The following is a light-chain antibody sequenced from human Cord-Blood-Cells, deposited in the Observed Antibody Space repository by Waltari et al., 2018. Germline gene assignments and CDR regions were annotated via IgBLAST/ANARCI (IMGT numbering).Light chain of an antibody. J-gene: IGKJ1*01. Sequence: DIQMTQSPSTLSDTVGDRVNITCRASPSSSSWLAWYQQKPGKAPKLLIYQASSLESGVPSRFSGSGSGTEFTLTISSLQPDDFATYYCQQYNSYSPTFGQGTKVEIK. CDR3: QQYNSYSPT. CDR1: PSSSSW. V-gene: IGKV1-5*03. CDR2: QAS.